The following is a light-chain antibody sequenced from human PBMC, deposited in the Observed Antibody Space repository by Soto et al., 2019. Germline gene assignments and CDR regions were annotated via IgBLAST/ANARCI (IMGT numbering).Light chain of an antibody. Sequence: AIRMTQSPSSLSASTGDRVTITCRASQGISSYLAWYQQKPGKAPKLLIYAASTLQSGVPSRFSGSGSGTDFTLTISCLQSEDFATYYCQQYYSSLITFGQGTRLEIK. J-gene: IGKJ5*01. CDR3: QQYYSSLIT. V-gene: IGKV1-8*01. CDR2: AAS. CDR1: QGISSY.